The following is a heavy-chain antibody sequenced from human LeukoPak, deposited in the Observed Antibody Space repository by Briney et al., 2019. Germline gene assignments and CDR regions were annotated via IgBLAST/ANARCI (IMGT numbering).Heavy chain of an antibody. CDR1: GFTFSSYA. Sequence: GSLRLHCAASGFTFSSYAMSWVRQAPGEGVEGVAGVRGRGGTTYYPDSVKGRFTISRDNSKNTVNLQMERLRAEDTAVYSSAKDLHNWNSVGVHGGQGTLVTVSS. CDR3: AKDLHNWNSVGVH. D-gene: IGHD1-1*01. V-gene: IGHV3-23*01. J-gene: IGHJ4*02. CDR2: VRGRGGTT.